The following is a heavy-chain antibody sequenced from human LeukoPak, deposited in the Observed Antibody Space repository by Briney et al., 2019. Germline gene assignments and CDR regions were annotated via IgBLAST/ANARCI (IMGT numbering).Heavy chain of an antibody. Sequence: SETLSLTCTVSGGSISSDYWNWIRQPPGKGLEWIGYIYYSGSATYNPSLNNRVTISMDRSKNQFSLRLSSVTAADTAVYYCARDPEMATPYYYGIDVWGPGTTVTVST. CDR3: ARDPEMATPYYYGIDV. CDR2: IYYSGSA. V-gene: IGHV4-59*01. D-gene: IGHD5-24*01. J-gene: IGHJ6*01. CDR1: GGSISSDY.